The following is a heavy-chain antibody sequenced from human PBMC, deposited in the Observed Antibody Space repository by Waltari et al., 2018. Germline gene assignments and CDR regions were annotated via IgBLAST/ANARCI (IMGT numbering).Heavy chain of an antibody. D-gene: IGHD3-3*02. V-gene: IGHV1-69*04. J-gene: IGHJ6*02. CDR3: ARSISILGTALDV. CDR1: GVTLRRSG. CDR2: IIPMLDRI. Sequence: QGQLVQSGPDVKKPGSTVKVSCTASGVTLRRSGVSWVRQAPGQGLEWLGRIIPMLDRIHYEEKFQGRVTISADKSTNTLYMELSTLKSEDTAVYYCARSISILGTALDVWGQGTTVIVSS.